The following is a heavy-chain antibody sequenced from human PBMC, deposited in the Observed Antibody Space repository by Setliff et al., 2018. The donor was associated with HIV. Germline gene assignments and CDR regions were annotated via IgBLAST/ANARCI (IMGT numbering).Heavy chain of an antibody. D-gene: IGHD2-15*01. Sequence: PGRSLRLSCAVSGFSFSDNYTGWIRLAPGKGLEWISSISHSGSPTHYAVSVTGRFTIARDNARNSLYLQMNSLKADGTAVYYCARAQIGPAGGRTYNYGMDVWGQGTTVTVSS. CDR2: ISHSGSPT. J-gene: IGHJ6*02. CDR3: ARAQIGPAGGRTYNYGMDV. V-gene: IGHV3-11*01. CDR1: GFSFSDNY.